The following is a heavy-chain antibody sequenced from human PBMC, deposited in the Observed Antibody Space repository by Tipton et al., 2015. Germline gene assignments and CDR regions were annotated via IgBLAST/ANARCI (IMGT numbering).Heavy chain of an antibody. CDR1: GDSVNSGNYY. CDR2: IFSGGST. J-gene: IGHJ1*01. V-gene: IGHV4-61*01. CDR3: ARGQDENTLGEYYTH. Sequence: TLSLTCTVSGDSVNSGNYYWSWIRQPPGKGLAWIGYIFSGGSTNSNPSVKSRVTISLTSNKQFSLEMTSVTAADTAIYYCARGQDENTLGEYYTHWGQGTLVTVSS. D-gene: IGHD3-3*01.